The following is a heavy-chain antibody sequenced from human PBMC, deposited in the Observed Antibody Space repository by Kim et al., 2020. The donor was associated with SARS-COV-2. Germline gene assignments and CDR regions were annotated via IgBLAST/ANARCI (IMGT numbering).Heavy chain of an antibody. J-gene: IGHJ4*02. CDR2: ISGSGGST. Sequence: GESLRLSCAASGFTFSSYAMSWVRQAPGKGLEWVSAISGSGGSTYYADSVKGRFTISRDNSKNTLYLQMNSLRAEDTAVYYCAKAEGFIVVVTALDYWGQGTLVTVSS. D-gene: IGHD2-21*02. CDR3: AKAEGFIVVVTALDY. CDR1: GFTFSSYA. V-gene: IGHV3-23*01.